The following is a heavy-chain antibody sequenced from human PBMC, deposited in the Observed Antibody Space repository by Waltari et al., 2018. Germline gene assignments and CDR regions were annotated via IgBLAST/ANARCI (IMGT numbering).Heavy chain of an antibody. V-gene: IGHV3-74*01. CDR2: IHSDGRST. CDR3: ARDGLGSSHDY. Sequence: EVQLVESGGGLVQPGGSLRLSCAASGFSISGYWMHWVRQAPGKGLVCVSRIHSDGRSTSYADSVMCRFTIYRDNAKNTVYLQMNSLRADDTAVYFCARDGLGSSHDYWGQGTLVTVSS. D-gene: IGHD6-6*01. J-gene: IGHJ4*02. CDR1: GFSISGYW.